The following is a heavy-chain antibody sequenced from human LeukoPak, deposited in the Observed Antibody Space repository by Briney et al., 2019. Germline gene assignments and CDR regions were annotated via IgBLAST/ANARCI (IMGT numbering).Heavy chain of an antibody. J-gene: IGHJ4*02. D-gene: IGHD3-22*01. V-gene: IGHV5-51*01. CDR2: IFPGDCDT. CDR1: GYSFTSYW. CDR3: ARPVGDSSGYTPGFDY. Sequence: GESLKISCKVSGYSFTSYWIGWVRQMPGKGLEWMGTIFPGDCDTRYSPSFQGQVTISADKSISTAYLQWSTLKASDTAMYYCARPVGDSSGYTPGFDYWGQGTLVTVSS.